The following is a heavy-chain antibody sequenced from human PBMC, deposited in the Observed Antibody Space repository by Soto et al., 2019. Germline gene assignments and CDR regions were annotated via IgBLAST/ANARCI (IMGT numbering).Heavy chain of an antibody. CDR1: GFTFSSYS. D-gene: IGHD3-10*01. CDR2: ISSSSSTI. J-gene: IGHJ4*02. Sequence: EVQLVESGGGLVQPGGSLRLSCAASGFTFSSYSMNWVRQAPGKGLEWVSYISSSSSTIYYADSVKGRFTISRDNAKNSLYLQINSLRDEDTAVYYCAREGGSGSYYNRYFDYWGQGTLVTVSS. V-gene: IGHV3-48*02. CDR3: AREGGSGSYYNRYFDY.